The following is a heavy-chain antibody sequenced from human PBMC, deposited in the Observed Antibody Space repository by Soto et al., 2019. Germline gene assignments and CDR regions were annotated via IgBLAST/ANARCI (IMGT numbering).Heavy chain of an antibody. CDR1: GFTFSSYA. Sequence: HPGGSLRLSCAASGFTFSSYAMSWVRQAPGKGLEWVSAISGSGGSTYYADSVKGRFTISRDNSKNTLYLQMNSLRAEDTAVYYCAKAALVDIVATIPLDYWGQGTLVTVSS. V-gene: IGHV3-23*01. CDR2: ISGSGGST. J-gene: IGHJ4*02. CDR3: AKAALVDIVATIPLDY. D-gene: IGHD5-12*01.